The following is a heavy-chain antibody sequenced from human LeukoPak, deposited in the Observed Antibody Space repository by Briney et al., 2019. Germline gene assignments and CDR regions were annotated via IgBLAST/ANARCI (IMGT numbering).Heavy chain of an antibody. Sequence: PGRSLRLSCAASGFTFSSYGMHWVRQAPGKGLEWVAVIWYDGSNKYYADSVKGRFTISRDNSKNTLYLQMNSLRAEDTAVYYCARGIGVGATDSWGQGTLVTVSS. CDR2: IWYDGSNK. CDR1: GFTFSSYG. D-gene: IGHD1-26*01. V-gene: IGHV3-33*01. CDR3: ARGIGVGATDS. J-gene: IGHJ4*02.